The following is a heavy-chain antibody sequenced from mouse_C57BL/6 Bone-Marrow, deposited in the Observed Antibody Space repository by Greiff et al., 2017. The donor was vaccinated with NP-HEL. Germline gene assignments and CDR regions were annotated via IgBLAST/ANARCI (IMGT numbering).Heavy chain of an antibody. CDR3: ARIDTTVGATDWYFDV. Sequence: EVQGVESGGGLVKPGGSLKLSCAASGFTFSDYGMHWVRQAPEKGLEWVAYISSGSSTIYYADTVKGRFTISRDNAKNTLFLQMTSRRSEDKAMYYWARIDTTVGATDWYFDVWGTGTTVTVSS. J-gene: IGHJ1*03. D-gene: IGHD1-1*01. V-gene: IGHV5-17*01. CDR2: ISSGSSTI. CDR1: GFTFSDYG.